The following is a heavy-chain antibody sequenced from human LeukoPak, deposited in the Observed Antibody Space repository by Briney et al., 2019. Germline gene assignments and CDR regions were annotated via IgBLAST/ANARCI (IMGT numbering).Heavy chain of an antibody. Sequence: ETLSLTCTVSGGSISSSNYYWGWIRQPPGKGLEWVSAISGSGGSTYYADSVKGRFTISRDNSKNTLYLQMNSLRAEDTAVYYCAKGGKYYYDSSGYYFPGPGYYWGQGTLVTVSS. CDR3: AKGGKYYYDSSGYYFPGPGYY. CDR1: GGSISSSNYY. V-gene: IGHV3-23*01. D-gene: IGHD3-22*01. CDR2: ISGSGGST. J-gene: IGHJ4*02.